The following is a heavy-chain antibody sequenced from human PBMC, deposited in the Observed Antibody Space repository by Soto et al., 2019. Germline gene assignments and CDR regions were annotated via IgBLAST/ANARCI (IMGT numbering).Heavy chain of an antibody. CDR2: ISGSGGST. Sequence: EVQLLESGGGLVQPGGSLRLSCAASGFTFSSYAMSWVRQAPGKGLEWVSAISGSGGSTYYADSVKGRFTISRDNSKNTLYLQMNSLRAEDSAVYYCARDSMIVVVNYIFDYWGQGTLVTVSS. CDR1: GFTFSSYA. D-gene: IGHD3-22*01. V-gene: IGHV3-23*01. CDR3: ARDSMIVVVNYIFDY. J-gene: IGHJ4*02.